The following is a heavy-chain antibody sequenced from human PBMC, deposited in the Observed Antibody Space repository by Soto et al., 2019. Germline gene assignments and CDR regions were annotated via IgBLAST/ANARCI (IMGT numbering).Heavy chain of an antibody. Sequence: QVQLVESGGGVVQPGRSLRLSCAASGFTFSSYGMHWVRQAPGKGLEWVAIISYDGINKYYANSVKGRFTISRDNSKNTLYLQMNSLRAEDTAVYYCATSMSNWNDGFFDYCGQGTLVTVSS. D-gene: IGHD1-1*01. J-gene: IGHJ4*02. CDR2: ISYDGINK. CDR3: ATSMSNWNDGFFDY. V-gene: IGHV3-30*03. CDR1: GFTFSSYG.